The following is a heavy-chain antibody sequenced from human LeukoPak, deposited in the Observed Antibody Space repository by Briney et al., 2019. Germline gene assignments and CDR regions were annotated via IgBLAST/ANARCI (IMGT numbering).Heavy chain of an antibody. CDR1: GFTFSSYA. J-gene: IGHJ4*02. D-gene: IGHD6-13*01. Sequence: GGSLRLSCAASGFTFSSYAMSWVRQAPGKGLEWVSVISGSGGSTFYADSVKGRFTISSDNSKNTLYLQMNSLRAEDTALYYCAKERSSSWSEAFDYWGQGTLVTVSS. CDR2: ISGSGGST. CDR3: AKERSSSWSEAFDY. V-gene: IGHV3-23*01.